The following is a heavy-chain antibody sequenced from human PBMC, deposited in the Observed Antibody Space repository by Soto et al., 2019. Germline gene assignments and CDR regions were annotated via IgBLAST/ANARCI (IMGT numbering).Heavy chain of an antibody. CDR3: TSRVKDYYYGMDV. J-gene: IGHJ6*02. V-gene: IGHV3-74*01. CDR1: GFTFSNAW. CDR2: INSDGSST. Sequence: GGSLRLSCAASGFTFSNAWMNWVRQAPGKGLEWVSRINSDGSSTSYADSVKGRFTISRDNAKNTLYLQMNSLRAEDTAVYYCTSRVKDYYYGMDVWGQGTTVTVSS.